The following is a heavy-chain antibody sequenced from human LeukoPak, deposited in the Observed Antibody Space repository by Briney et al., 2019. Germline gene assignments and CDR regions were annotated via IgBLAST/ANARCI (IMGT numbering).Heavy chain of an antibody. J-gene: IGHJ5*02. CDR2: IYSGGDT. Sequence: PGGSLRLSCAASGFTFSSYAMRWVRQTPGKGLEWVSFIYSGGDTYYADSVKGRFAISRHNSKNTLYLQMNSLRAEDTAVYYCAGRSIAAAGISWGQGTLVTVSS. D-gene: IGHD6-13*01. CDR3: AGRSIAAAGIS. CDR1: GFTFSSYA. V-gene: IGHV3-23*03.